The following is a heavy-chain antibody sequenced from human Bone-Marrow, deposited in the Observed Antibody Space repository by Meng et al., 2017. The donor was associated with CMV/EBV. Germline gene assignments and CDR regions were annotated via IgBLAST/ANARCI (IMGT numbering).Heavy chain of an antibody. CDR3: ARTTVITYAIDV. CDR1: GFIFSEHY. Sequence: GESLKISCAASGFIFSEHYIDWVRQAPEKGLEWVGRIRNKANSYRTEYAASVQGRFTVSGDDSQNSVYLQMNSLKIEDTAVYYCARTTVITYAIDVWGQGTTVTVSS. J-gene: IGHJ6*02. V-gene: IGHV3-72*01. CDR2: IRNKANSYRT. D-gene: IGHD4-11*01.